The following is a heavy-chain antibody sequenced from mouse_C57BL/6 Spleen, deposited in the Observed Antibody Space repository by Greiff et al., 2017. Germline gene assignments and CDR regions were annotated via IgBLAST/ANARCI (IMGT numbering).Heavy chain of an antibody. CDR2: IYPGDGDT. J-gene: IGHJ1*03. D-gene: IGHD2-1*01. CDR3: ARSDGNYGWYFDV. CDR1: GYAFSSSW. V-gene: IGHV1-82*01. Sequence: QVQLQQSGPELVKPGASVKISCKASGYAFSSSWMNWVKQRPGKGLEWIGRIYPGDGDTNYNGKFKGKATLTADKSSSTAYMQLSSLTSEDSAVYFCARSDGNYGWYFDVWGTGTTVTVSS.